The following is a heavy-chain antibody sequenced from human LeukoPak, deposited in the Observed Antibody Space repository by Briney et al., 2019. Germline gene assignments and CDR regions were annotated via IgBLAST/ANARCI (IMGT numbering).Heavy chain of an antibody. CDR2: IHYSGST. Sequence: SETLSLTCTVSGGSITSSSYYWSWIRQPPGKGLEWIGYIHYSGSTYYNPSLKSRVTISVDTSKNQFSLKLSSVTAADTAVYYCARGGRGYSYGYLLRRDAFDIWGQGTMVTVSS. J-gene: IGHJ3*02. V-gene: IGHV4-39*07. CDR3: ARGGRGYSYGYLLRRDAFDI. CDR1: GGSITSSSYY. D-gene: IGHD5-18*01.